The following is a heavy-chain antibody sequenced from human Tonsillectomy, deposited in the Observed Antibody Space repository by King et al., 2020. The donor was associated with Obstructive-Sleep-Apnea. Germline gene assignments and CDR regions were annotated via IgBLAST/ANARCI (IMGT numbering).Heavy chain of an antibody. Sequence: QLVESGGGVVQPGRSLRLSCAASGFSFSSYGMHWVRQAPGKGLEWVAIIWYDGSNEHFADYVKGRFTISRDNSRNMVYLQMNSLRADDTAVYFCARGTFSGALDIWGQGTMVIVSS. CDR1: GFSFSSYG. CDR2: IWYDGSNE. CDR3: ARGTFSGALDI. J-gene: IGHJ3*02. V-gene: IGHV3-33*01. D-gene: IGHD3-10*01.